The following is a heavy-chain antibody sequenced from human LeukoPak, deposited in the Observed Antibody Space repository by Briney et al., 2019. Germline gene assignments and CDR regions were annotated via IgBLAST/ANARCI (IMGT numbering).Heavy chain of an antibody. V-gene: IGHV3-23*01. D-gene: IGHD3-16*01. Sequence: PGGSLRLSRAASGFIFRNYAMTWVRQAPGKGLEWVSAVSGVGGSTYYADSVKGRFTISRDNSKSTLYLQMNSLSAEDTAVYYCAKRTVGEGPPFDYWGQGTLVTVSS. J-gene: IGHJ4*02. CDR2: VSGVGGST. CDR1: GFIFRNYA. CDR3: AKRTVGEGPPFDY.